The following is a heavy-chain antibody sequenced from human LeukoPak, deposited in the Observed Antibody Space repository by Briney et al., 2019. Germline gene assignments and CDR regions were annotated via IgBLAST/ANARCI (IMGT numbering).Heavy chain of an antibody. J-gene: IGHJ4*02. CDR2: IYYSGSP. D-gene: IGHD1-26*01. CDR1: GFTFSSSW. Sequence: GSLRLSCAASGFTFSSSWMAWVRQPPGKGLEWIGYIYYSGSPDYNPSLKSRVTILVDMSKNQFSLKLSSVTAADTAVYYCARHGGSYSPDGYFDYWGQGTLVTVSS. CDR3: ARHGGSYSPDGYFDY. V-gene: IGHV4-59*08.